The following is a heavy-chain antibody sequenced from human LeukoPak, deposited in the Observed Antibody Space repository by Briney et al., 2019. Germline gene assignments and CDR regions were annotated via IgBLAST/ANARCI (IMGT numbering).Heavy chain of an antibody. D-gene: IGHD2/OR15-2a*01. CDR2: FMGVVGST. J-gene: IGHJ6*03. CDR1: GFTFDDYA. Sequence: GGSLRLSLPAPGFTFDDYAIPGFRQAQGKGLNWVSLFMGVVGSTYYADSVKGRFTISRDNSKNSLYLQMNSLRTEDTALYYCAKGPSNRLGYYYYYYYMDVWGKGTTVTVSS. V-gene: IGHV3-43*02. CDR3: AKGPSNRLGYYYYYYYMDV.